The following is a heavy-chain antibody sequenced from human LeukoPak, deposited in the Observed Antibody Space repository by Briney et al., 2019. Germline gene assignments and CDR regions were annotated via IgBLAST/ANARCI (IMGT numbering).Heavy chain of an antibody. Sequence: PGGSLRLSCAASGFTFSSYAMSWVRQAPGKGLEWVSAISGSGGSTYYADSVKGRFTISRDNSKNTLYLQMNSLRAEDTAVYYCAKGSRNSLGAPLDYWGQGTLVTVSS. J-gene: IGHJ4*02. CDR3: AKGSRNSLGAPLDY. D-gene: IGHD1-26*01. V-gene: IGHV3-23*01. CDR1: GFTFSSYA. CDR2: ISGSGGST.